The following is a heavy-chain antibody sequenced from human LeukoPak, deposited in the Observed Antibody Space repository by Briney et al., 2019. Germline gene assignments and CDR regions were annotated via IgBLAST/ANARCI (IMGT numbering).Heavy chain of an antibody. CDR2: IYYSGST. D-gene: IGHD6-13*01. Sequence: SETLSLTCTVSGGSISSGDYYWSWIRQPPGKGLEWIGYIYYSGSTYYNPSLKSRVTISVDTSKNQFSLKLSSVTAADTAVYYCARDQYSSSSYYYYYGMDVWGQGTTVTVSS. V-gene: IGHV4-30-4*01. J-gene: IGHJ6*02. CDR3: ARDQYSSSSYYYYYGMDV. CDR1: GGSISSGDYY.